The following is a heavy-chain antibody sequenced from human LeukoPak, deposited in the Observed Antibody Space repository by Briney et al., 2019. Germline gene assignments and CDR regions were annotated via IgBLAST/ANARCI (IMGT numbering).Heavy chain of an antibody. V-gene: IGHV4-34*01. J-gene: IGHJ3*02. Sequence: SETLSLTCAVYGVSFSGYYWSWIRQPPGKGLEWIGEINHSGSTNYNPSLKSRVTISVDTSKNQFSLKLSSVTAADTAVYYCARQGYGDYDAFDIWGQGTMVTVSS. CDR3: ARQGYGDYDAFDI. CDR1: GVSFSGYY. CDR2: INHSGST. D-gene: IGHD4-17*01.